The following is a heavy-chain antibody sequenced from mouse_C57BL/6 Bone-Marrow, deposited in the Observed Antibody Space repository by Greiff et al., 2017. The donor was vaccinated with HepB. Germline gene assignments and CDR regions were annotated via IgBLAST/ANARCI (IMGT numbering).Heavy chain of an antibody. Sequence: EVKVVESGGGLVQSGRSLRLSCATSGFTFSDFYMEWVRQAPGKGLEWIAASRNKANDYATEYSASVKGRVIVSRDTSQSILYLQMNALRAEDTAIYYCARGYYGHWYFDVWGTGTTVTVSS. CDR2: SRNKANDYAT. D-gene: IGHD1-1*01. V-gene: IGHV7-1*01. CDR1: GFTFSDFY. J-gene: IGHJ1*03. CDR3: ARGYYGHWYFDV.